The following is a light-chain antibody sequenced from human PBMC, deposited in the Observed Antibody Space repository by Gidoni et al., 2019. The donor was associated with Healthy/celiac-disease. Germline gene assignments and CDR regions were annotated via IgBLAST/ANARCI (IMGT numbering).Light chain of an antibody. V-gene: IGKV4-1*01. CDR2: WAS. CDR3: QQYHSTPSIT. Sequence: DIVMAQSPDSFAVCLRERATINCKSSQRVLYSSNNKNYLAWYQQKPVQPPKLLIYWASTRESGVPARFSGSGSGTDFTPTISSLQAEDVAVYYCQQYHSTPSITFGQGTRLEIK. CDR1: QRVLYSSNNKNY. J-gene: IGKJ5*01.